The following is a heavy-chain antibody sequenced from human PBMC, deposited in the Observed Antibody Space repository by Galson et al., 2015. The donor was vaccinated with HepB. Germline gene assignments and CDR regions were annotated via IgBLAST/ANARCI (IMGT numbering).Heavy chain of an antibody. CDR2: IWYDGSNK. CDR1: GFTFSSYG. CDR3: ARDSSGWLHPLDY. J-gene: IGHJ4*02. V-gene: IGHV3-33*08. D-gene: IGHD6-19*01. Sequence: SLRLSCAASGFTFSSYGMHWVRQAPGKGLEWVAVIWYDGSNKYYADSVKGRFTISRDNSKNTLYLQMNSLRAEDTAVYYCARDSSGWLHPLDYWGQGTLVTVSS.